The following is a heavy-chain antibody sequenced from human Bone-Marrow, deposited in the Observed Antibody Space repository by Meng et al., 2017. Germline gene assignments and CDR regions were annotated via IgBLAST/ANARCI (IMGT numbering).Heavy chain of an antibody. J-gene: IGHJ4*02. CDR2: IDDRGIT. D-gene: IGHD1-26*01. Sequence: GSLRLSCTVSGGSISGYHWTWIRQSPGKGLEWIGYIDDRGITTYNPFLKSRLTISLDTYKTQCSLKLSSVTAADTAVYYCARGLGWELLMYEPDYWGQGTLVTVSS. CDR3: ARGLGWELLMYEPDY. CDR1: GGSISGYH. V-gene: IGHV4-59*01.